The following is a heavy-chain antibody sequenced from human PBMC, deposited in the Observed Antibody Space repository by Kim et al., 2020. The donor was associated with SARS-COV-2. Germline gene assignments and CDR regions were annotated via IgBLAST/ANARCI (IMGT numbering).Heavy chain of an antibody. CDR1: GFTFSSSW. CDR3: ARARALVRGAISGFDI. V-gene: IGHV3-7*03. D-gene: IGHD3-10*01. J-gene: IGHJ3*02. Sequence: GGSLRLSCAASGFTFSSSWMTWVRQAPGKGLEWLSIIKEFGRTNFFVDSVKGRFTISRDNAQNSLYLQMNSLRTEDTAIYFCARARALVRGAISGFDIWGQGTTVTVSS. CDR2: IKEFGRTN.